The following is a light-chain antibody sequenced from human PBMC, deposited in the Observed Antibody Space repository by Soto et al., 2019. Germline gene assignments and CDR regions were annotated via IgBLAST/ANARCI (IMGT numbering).Light chain of an antibody. CDR3: LQHNSFPRT. V-gene: IGKV1-17*02. Sequence: DIQMTQSPSSLSASVGDRVTITCRASQGIRIDLGWFQQRPGKAPKRLIYGASSLQSGVPSRFSGSGYGTELTLTISNLQPEDFATYYCLQHNSFPRTFGQGTKVDIK. J-gene: IGKJ1*01. CDR1: QGIRID. CDR2: GAS.